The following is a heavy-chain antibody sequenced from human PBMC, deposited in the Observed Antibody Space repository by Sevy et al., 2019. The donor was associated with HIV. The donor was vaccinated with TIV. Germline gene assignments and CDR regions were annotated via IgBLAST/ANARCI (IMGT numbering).Heavy chain of an antibody. Sequence: SETLSLTCTVSGGSISSGGYYWSWIRQHPGKGLEWIGYIYYSGSTYYNPSLKSRVTISVDTSKNQFSLKLSSVTAADTAGYYCARDHYYYGSGSSPPCYYGMDVWGQGTTVTVSS. CDR1: GGSISSGGYY. D-gene: IGHD3-10*01. CDR2: IYYSGST. CDR3: ARDHYYYGSGSSPPCYYGMDV. V-gene: IGHV4-31*03. J-gene: IGHJ6*02.